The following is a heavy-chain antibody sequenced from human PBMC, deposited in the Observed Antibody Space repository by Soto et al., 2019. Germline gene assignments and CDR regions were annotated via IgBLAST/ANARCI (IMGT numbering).Heavy chain of an antibody. CDR3: AKTYSGDSNDAFDI. D-gene: IGHD1-26*01. CDR1: GYRFTNFC. CDR2: IYPGDSDT. V-gene: IGHV5-51*01. J-gene: IGHJ3*02. Sequence: GESLKISCTGSGYRFTNFCIGWVLQMPGKGLEWMGIIYPGDSDTTYGPSFEGQVTFSADRSTSTAYLEWSSLRASDTAMYYCAKTYSGDSNDAFDIWGQGTLVTVSS.